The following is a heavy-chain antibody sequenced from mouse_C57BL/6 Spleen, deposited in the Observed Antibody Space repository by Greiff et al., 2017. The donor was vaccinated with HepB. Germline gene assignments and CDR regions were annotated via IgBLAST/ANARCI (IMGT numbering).Heavy chain of an antibody. D-gene: IGHD2-10*01. CDR2: INPSDSYT. CDR3: ARPTFYAMDY. V-gene: IGHV1-50*01. CDR1: GYTFTSYW. J-gene: IGHJ4*01. Sequence: QQSCKASGYTFTSYWMQWVKQRPGQGLEWIGEINPSDSYTNYNQKFKGKATLTVDTSSSTAYMQLSSLTSEDSAVYYCARPTFYAMDYWGQGTSVTVSS.